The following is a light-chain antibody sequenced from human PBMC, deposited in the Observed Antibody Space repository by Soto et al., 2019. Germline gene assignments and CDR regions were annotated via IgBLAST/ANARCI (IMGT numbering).Light chain of an antibody. V-gene: IGKV3-15*01. CDR1: QSVSGN. Sequence: EIVMTQSPATLSVSPGERATLSCKASQSVSGNLAWYQQRPGQAPRLLSYGASTRATGIPARFSGSGSGTEFTLTIRSLQSEDFAVYYCQQYNNWPPLTFGGGTKVEIK. J-gene: IGKJ4*01. CDR3: QQYNNWPPLT. CDR2: GAS.